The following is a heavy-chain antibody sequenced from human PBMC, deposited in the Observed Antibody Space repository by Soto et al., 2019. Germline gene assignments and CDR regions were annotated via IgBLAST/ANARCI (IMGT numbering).Heavy chain of an antibody. D-gene: IGHD4-17*01. CDR1: GGSISSGDYY. V-gene: IGHV4-30-4*01. Sequence: SETLSLTCTVSGGSISSGDYYWSWIRQPPGKGLEWIGYIYYSGSTYYNPSLKSRVTISVDTSKNQFSLKLSSVTAADTAVYYCARADGDYPDGLYYYYYGMDVWGQGTTVTVSS. CDR3: ARADGDYPDGLYYYYYGMDV. J-gene: IGHJ6*02. CDR2: IYYSGST.